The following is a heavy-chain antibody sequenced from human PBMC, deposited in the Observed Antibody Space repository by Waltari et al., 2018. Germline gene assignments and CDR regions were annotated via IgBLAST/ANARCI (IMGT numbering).Heavy chain of an antibody. D-gene: IGHD3-16*01. CDR3: ARRDYENNWFDP. CDR1: GALSRSGGFF. Sequence: QVQLQESGPGLVEASQTLSLTCTVSGALSRSGGFFWSWLRQRPGKGLEWIGHIYHTGTTYYNSSLKSVATISVDKSKNQIFLRLASVTAADSALYYCARRDYENNWFDPWGQGTLVTVS. V-gene: IGHV4-30-4*01. CDR2: IYHTGTT. J-gene: IGHJ5*02.